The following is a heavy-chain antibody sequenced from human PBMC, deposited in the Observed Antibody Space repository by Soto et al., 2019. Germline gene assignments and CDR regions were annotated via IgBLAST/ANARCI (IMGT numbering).Heavy chain of an antibody. CDR3: ARAALFFGLDGFDF. Sequence: EVQLLESGGGLVQPGGSLRLSCEASGFTFNSYAINWVRQAPGKGLEWVSGISGFSAGGASTYFADSVKARFIISRDNANSTLYLQMNNLRAETRALYYCARAALFFGLDGFDFWGHGTGVTVSS. J-gene: IGHJ3*01. CDR2: ISGFSAGGAST. V-gene: IGHV3-23*01. D-gene: IGHD3-10*01. CDR1: GFTFNSYA.